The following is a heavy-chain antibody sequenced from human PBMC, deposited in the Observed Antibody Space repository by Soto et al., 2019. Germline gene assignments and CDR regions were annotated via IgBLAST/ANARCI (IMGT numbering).Heavy chain of an antibody. CDR1: GFPFSSSA. J-gene: IGHJ6*02. CDR2: ISGSGGST. CDR3: AAMWEYMIVVTTIGMDV. V-gene: IGHV3-23*01. Sequence: GSLLLSCSASGFPFSSSAMSLVRQAPGKGLEWVSAISGSGGSTYYADSVKGRFTISRDNSKNTLYLQMNSLRAEDTAVYYCAAMWEYMIVVTTIGMDVWGQGTTVTLSS. D-gene: IGHD3-22*01.